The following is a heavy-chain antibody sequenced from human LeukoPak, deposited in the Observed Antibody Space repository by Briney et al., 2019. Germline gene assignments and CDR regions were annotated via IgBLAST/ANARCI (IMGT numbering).Heavy chain of an antibody. CDR3: AREVRPPYYYDSSGYYYFDY. Sequence: SETLSLTCTVSGGSISSSSYYWGWIRQPPGKGLEWIGSIYYSGSTYYNPSLKSRVTISVDTSKNQFSLKLSSATAADTAVYYCAREVRPPYYYDSSGYYYFDYWGQGTLVTVSS. CDR2: IYYSGST. V-gene: IGHV4-39*07. D-gene: IGHD3-22*01. CDR1: GGSISSSSYY. J-gene: IGHJ4*02.